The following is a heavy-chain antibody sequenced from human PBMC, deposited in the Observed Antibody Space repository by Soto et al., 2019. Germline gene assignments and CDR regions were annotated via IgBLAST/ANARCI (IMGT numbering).Heavy chain of an antibody. Sequence: GESLKISCKGSGYTFTNNWIGWVRQMPGKGLEWMGIIFPSDSDTRYSPSFQGQVTISVDKSISTAYLQWSSLKASDTAMYYCVRTNTLTTGYYFDYWGQGTPVTVS. J-gene: IGHJ4*02. CDR2: IFPSDSDT. V-gene: IGHV5-51*01. CDR1: GYTFTNNW. CDR3: VRTNTLTTGYYFDY.